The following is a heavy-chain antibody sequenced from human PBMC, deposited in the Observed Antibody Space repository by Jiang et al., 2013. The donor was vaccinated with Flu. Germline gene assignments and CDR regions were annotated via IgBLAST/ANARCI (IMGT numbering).Heavy chain of an antibody. D-gene: IGHD3-10*01. J-gene: IGHJ4*02. CDR2: VNPNIGTT. Sequence: GAEVKEPGASVKVSCKASGFPFTSYEINWVRQATGQGLEWMGWVNPNIGTTAYAQKFQGRVTMTRDTSISTVYMDLSSLRSEDTAVYYCTRGRYYYGSERKDFDYWGQGTLVTVSS. CDR3: TRGRYYYGSERKDFDY. CDR1: GFPFTSYE. V-gene: IGHV1-8*01.